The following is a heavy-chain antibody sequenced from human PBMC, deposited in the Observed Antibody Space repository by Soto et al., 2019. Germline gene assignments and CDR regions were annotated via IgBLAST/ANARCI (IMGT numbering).Heavy chain of an antibody. CDR3: ARDRYDFWSGYYFGLSGGYYYYGMDV. CDR1: GFTFSSYW. D-gene: IGHD3-3*01. CDR2: INSDGSST. Sequence: GWAQRLSCAASGFTFSSYWMHWVRQAPGKGLVWVSRINSDGSSTSYADSVKGRFTISRDNAKNTLYLQMNSLRAEDTAVYYCARDRYDFWSGYYFGLSGGYYYYGMDVWGQGTTVTVSS. V-gene: IGHV3-74*01. J-gene: IGHJ6*02.